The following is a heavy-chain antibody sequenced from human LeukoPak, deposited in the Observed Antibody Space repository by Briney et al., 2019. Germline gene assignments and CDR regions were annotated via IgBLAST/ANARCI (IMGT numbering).Heavy chain of an antibody. V-gene: IGHV3-23*01. D-gene: IGHD5-12*01. J-gene: IGHJ4*02. Sequence: GGSLRLSCAASGFIFSNYDMNWVRQAPGRGLEWVSAISATSTFIYYADSVKGRFTVSRDNSKNTLYLQMNSLRSEDTAVYYCAKESGYTGGWDTSDLWGQGTLVTVSS. CDR2: ISATSTFI. CDR3: AKESGYTGGWDTSDL. CDR1: GFIFSNYD.